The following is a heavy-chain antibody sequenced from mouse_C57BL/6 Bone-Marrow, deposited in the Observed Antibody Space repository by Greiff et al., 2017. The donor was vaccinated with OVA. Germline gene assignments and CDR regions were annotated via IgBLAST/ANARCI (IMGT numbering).Heavy chain of an antibody. CDR1: GFTFSDYY. V-gene: IGHV5-12*01. CDR2: ISNGGGST. CDR3: ARQGYYFAY. J-gene: IGHJ3*01. Sequence: EVKLVESGGGFVQPGGSLKLSCAASGFTFSDYYMYWVRQTPEKRLEWVAYISNGGGSTYYPDTVKGRFTISRDNAKNTLYLQMSRLKSEDTAMYYCARQGYYFAYWGQGTLVTVSA. D-gene: IGHD2-3*01.